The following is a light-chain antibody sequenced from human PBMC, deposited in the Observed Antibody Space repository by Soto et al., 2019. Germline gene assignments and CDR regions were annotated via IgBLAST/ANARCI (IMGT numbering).Light chain of an antibody. Sequence: QSALTQPRSVSGSPGQSVTISCTGTSSDVGGYNYVSWYQQHPGKAPKLMIYDVSKRPSGVPDRFSGSKSANTASLTISGLQAEEEADYYCCSYEGSYTWVFGGGTKLTVL. CDR1: SSDVGGYNY. J-gene: IGLJ3*02. V-gene: IGLV2-11*01. CDR3: CSYEGSYTWV. CDR2: DVS.